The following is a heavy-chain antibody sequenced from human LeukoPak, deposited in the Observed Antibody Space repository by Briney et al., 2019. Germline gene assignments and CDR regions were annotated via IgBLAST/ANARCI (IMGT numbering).Heavy chain of an antibody. D-gene: IGHD3-10*01. CDR3: ASLLWFGESLPNWFDS. CDR1: GFTFSSYW. CDR2: VNTDGSTT. J-gene: IGHJ5*01. Sequence: GGSLRLSCAVSGFTFSSYWMHWVRQAPGKGLVWVSRVNTDGSTTSYADSVKGRFTISRDNAKNTLYLQMNSLRAEDTALYYCASLLWFGESLPNWFDSWGQGTLVTVSS. V-gene: IGHV3-74*01.